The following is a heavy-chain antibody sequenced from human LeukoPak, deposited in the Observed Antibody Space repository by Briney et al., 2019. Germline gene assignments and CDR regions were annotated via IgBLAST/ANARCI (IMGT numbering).Heavy chain of an antibody. Sequence: GRSLRLSCGASGFTFDEYTMHWVRQAPGKGLEWVSGTSWNSGSIGYADSVKGRFTISRDNAKNSLYLQMNSLRAEDTALYYCAKDIGGYYGSGSYPGIMYVWGQGTTVTVSS. D-gene: IGHD3-10*01. J-gene: IGHJ6*02. CDR3: AKDIGGYYGSGSYPGIMYV. V-gene: IGHV3-9*01. CDR2: TSWNSGSI. CDR1: GFTFDEYT.